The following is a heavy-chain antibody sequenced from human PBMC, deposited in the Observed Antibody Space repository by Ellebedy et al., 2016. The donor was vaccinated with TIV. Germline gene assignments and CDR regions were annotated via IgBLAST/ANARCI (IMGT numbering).Heavy chain of an antibody. CDR2: ISFSGGST. J-gene: IGHJ4*02. CDR3: ARVLFLVVVPAALDH. Sequence: GESLKISXVASGFSFSDYAMSWVRQAPGKGLHWVSSISFSGGSTYSADSVKGRFTISRDNAKNSLFLQMNSLRVEDTAVYYCARVLFLVVVPAALDHWGQGALVTVSS. V-gene: IGHV3-23*01. D-gene: IGHD2-2*01. CDR1: GFSFSDYA.